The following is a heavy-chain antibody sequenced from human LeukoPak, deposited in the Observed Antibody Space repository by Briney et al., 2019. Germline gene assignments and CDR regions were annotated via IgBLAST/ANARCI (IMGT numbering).Heavy chain of an antibody. CDR3: AKYVSAKGPPYALGV. Sequence: PGGSLRLSCAASGFTFRSYWMHWVRQAPGKGLVWVSRINSAGTSTDYGDSLKGRFTVSRDNAKNTLYLQMNSLRAEDTAVYYCAKYVSAKGPPYALGVWGQGTTVTVSS. J-gene: IGHJ6*02. CDR1: GFTFRSYW. D-gene: IGHD2/OR15-2a*01. V-gene: IGHV3-74*01. CDR2: INSAGTST.